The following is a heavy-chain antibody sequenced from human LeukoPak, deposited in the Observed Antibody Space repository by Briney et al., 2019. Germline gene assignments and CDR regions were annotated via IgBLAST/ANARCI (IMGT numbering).Heavy chain of an antibody. CDR2: ISYDGSNK. D-gene: IGHD3-9*01. J-gene: IGHJ4*02. V-gene: IGHV3-30-3*01. Sequence: GGSLRLSCAASGFTFSSYAMHWVRQAPGKGLEWVAVISYDGSNKYYADSVKGRFTISRDNSKNTLYLQMNSLRAEDTAVYYCARDYPDGGGGRYFDWLPVFWGQGTLVTVSS. CDR3: ARDYPDGGGGRYFDWLPVF. CDR1: GFTFSSYA.